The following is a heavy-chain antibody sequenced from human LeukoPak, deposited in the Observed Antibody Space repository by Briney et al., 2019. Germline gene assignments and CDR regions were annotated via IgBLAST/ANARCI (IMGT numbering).Heavy chain of an antibody. V-gene: IGHV3-21*01. J-gene: IGHJ2*01. Sequence: GGSLRLSCAASGFTFSNYAMTWVRQASGKGLEWVSSISGSSSYIYYADSVKGRFTISRDNAKNSLYLQMNSLRAEDTAVYYCARLPMIGFDLWGRGTLVTVSS. CDR2: ISGSSSYI. D-gene: IGHD3-16*01. CDR3: ARLPMIGFDL. CDR1: GFTFSNYA.